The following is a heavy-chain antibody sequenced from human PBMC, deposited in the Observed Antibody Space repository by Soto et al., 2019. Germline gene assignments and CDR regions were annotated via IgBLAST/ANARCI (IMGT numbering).Heavy chain of an antibody. Sequence: GGSLRLSCAASGFTFSSYSMNWVRQAPGKGLEWVSYISSSSSTIYYADSVKGRFTISRDNAKNSLYLQMNSLRDEDTAVYYCARETRGTGDYYYGMDVWGQGTTVTVSS. CDR1: GFTFSSYS. D-gene: IGHD7-27*01. V-gene: IGHV3-48*02. CDR2: ISSSSSTI. J-gene: IGHJ6*02. CDR3: ARETRGTGDYYYGMDV.